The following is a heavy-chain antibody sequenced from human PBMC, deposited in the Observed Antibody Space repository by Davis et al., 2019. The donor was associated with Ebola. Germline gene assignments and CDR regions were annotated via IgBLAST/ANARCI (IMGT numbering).Heavy chain of an antibody. CDR3: VGGRDYTWKF. J-gene: IGHJ4*02. D-gene: IGHD1-20*01. CDR2: RHHGGYT. V-gene: IGHV4-34*01. CDR1: EGSFTYYY. Sequence: GSLRLSCAVYEGSFTYYYWSWVRQSPETGLEWIGERHHGGYTKYNPSLASRVTISLDTSKNQFSLKLNSMTAADTAVYYCVGGRDYTWKFWGQGVLVTVPS.